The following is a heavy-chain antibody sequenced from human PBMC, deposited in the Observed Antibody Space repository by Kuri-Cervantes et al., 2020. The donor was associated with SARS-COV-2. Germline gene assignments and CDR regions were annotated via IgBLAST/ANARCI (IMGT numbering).Heavy chain of an antibody. CDR2: ITDDGGST. CDR3: AKDLCGGDCPPLDY. CDR1: GITFSSYA. D-gene: IGHD2-21*01. J-gene: IGHJ4*02. Sequence: GESLKISCAASGITFSSYAMSWVRQAPGKGLEWVSAITDDGGSTYHADSVKGRFTISRDNSKTTLFLQMNSLRAEDTAVYYCAKDLCGGDCPPLDYWGQGTLVTVSS. V-gene: IGHV3-23*01.